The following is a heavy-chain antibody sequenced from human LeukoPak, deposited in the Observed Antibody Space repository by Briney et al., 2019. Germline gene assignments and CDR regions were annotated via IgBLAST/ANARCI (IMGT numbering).Heavy chain of an antibody. V-gene: IGHV3-9*01. CDR1: GFTFDDYA. D-gene: IGHD5-18*01. J-gene: IGHJ4*02. CDR3: ARGEGSNYGYAFDY. CDR2: ISWNSGSI. Sequence: GGSLRLSCAASGFTFDDYAMHWVRQAPGKGLEWVSGISWNSGSIGYADSVKGRFTISRDNAKNSLYLQMSSLRAEDTAVYFCARGEGSNYGYAFDYWGQGTLVTVSS.